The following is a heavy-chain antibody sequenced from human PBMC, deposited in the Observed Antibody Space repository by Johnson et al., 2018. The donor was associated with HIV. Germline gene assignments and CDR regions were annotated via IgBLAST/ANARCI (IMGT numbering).Heavy chain of an antibody. D-gene: IGHD1-26*01. V-gene: IGHV3-66*01. CDR2: IFSGGST. CDR1: GFTVSSNY. J-gene: IGHJ3*02. CDR3: AKGGSGNRDAFDI. Sequence: VQLVESGGGLVQPGGSLRLSCAPSGFTVSSNYMTWVRQAPGKGLEWVSVIFSGGSTYYADSVNGRFTISRDNSKNTLYLQMNSLRAEDTALYYCAKGGSGNRDAFDIWGQGTMVTVSS.